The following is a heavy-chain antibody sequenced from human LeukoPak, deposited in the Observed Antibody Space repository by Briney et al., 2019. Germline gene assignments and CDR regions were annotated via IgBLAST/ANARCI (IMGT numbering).Heavy chain of an antibody. J-gene: IGHJ6*03. V-gene: IGHV1-8*03. CDR2: MNPNSGNT. D-gene: IGHD2-15*01. CDR3: ARGHVVVVAAPYYYYYMDV. Sequence: ASLKVSCKASGYTFTSYDINWVRQATGQGLEWMGWMNPNSGNTGYAQQFQGRVTITRNTYRSAAYMELSSLRSEDTAVYYCARGHVVVVAAPYYYYYMDVWGKGTTVTVSS. CDR1: GYTFTSYD.